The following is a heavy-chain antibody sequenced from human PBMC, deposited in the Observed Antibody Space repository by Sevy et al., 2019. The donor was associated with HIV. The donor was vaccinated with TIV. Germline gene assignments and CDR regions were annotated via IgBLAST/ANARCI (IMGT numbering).Heavy chain of an antibody. CDR1: GFTFSSHG. J-gene: IGHJ4*02. Sequence: GGSLRLSCAASGFTFSSHGMHWVRQAPGKGLEWVAVISYDGSYKSYGDSVKGRFPISRDDSKNTLYLQMNSLRPEDTAVYYCARDSGYSINWYPAYWGQGTLVTVSS. D-gene: IGHD6-13*01. CDR2: ISYDGSYK. V-gene: IGHV3-30*03. CDR3: ARDSGYSINWYPAY.